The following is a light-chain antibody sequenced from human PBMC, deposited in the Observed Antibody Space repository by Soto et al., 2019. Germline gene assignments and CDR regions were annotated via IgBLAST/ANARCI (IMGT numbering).Light chain of an antibody. Sequence: QPASVSGSPGQSITISCTGTSSDVGSYNLVSWYQQHPGKAPKLMIYEGSKRPSGVSNRFSGSKSGNTASLTISGLQAEDEADYYCCSYAGSSTFNVVFGGGTKLTVL. J-gene: IGLJ2*01. V-gene: IGLV2-23*03. CDR3: CSYAGSSTFNVV. CDR1: SSDVGSYNL. CDR2: EGS.